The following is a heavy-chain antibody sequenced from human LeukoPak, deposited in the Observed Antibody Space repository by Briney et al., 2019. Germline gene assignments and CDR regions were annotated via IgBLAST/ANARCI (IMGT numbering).Heavy chain of an antibody. V-gene: IGHV4-4*07. D-gene: IGHD6-13*01. CDR2: IFPSGNT. CDR3: ARTSSGSWSYGMDV. Sequence: KSSETLSLTCTVSDXSISGYYWSWIRQPAGKGLEWIGRIFPSGNTNYNPSLKSRVTMSVDTSKNQFSLKLSSVTAADTAIYYCARTSSGSWSYGMDVWGQGTTVTVSS. CDR1: DXSISGYY. J-gene: IGHJ6*02.